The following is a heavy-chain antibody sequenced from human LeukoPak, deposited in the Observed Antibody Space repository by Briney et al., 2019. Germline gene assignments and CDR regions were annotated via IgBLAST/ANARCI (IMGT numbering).Heavy chain of an antibody. V-gene: IGHV4-61*01. J-gene: IGHJ6*02. Sequence: PSETLSLTCTVSGGSVSSGSYYWSWIRQPPGKGLEWIGYIYYSGSTNYNPSLKSRVTISVDTSKNQFPLKLSSVTAADTAVYYCARDKDLITIFGVVINGMDVWGQGTTVTVSS. CDR2: IYYSGST. CDR1: GGSVSSGSYY. D-gene: IGHD3-3*01. CDR3: ARDKDLITIFGVVINGMDV.